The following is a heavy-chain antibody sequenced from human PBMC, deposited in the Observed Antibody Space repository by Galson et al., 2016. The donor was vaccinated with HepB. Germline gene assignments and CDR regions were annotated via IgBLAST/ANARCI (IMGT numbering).Heavy chain of an antibody. V-gene: IGHV1-69*13. Sequence: SVKVSCKASGVTLSSNAVSWVRQAPGQGLELMGGIIPILGTANYAQKFQGRVTITADESTRTAYMELSSLRSEDTAVYYCARGRGLWFGEGTPYYGMDVWGQGTVVIVSS. J-gene: IGHJ6*02. CDR3: ARGRGLWFGEGTPYYGMDV. CDR2: IIPILGTA. CDR1: GVTLSSNA. D-gene: IGHD3-10*01.